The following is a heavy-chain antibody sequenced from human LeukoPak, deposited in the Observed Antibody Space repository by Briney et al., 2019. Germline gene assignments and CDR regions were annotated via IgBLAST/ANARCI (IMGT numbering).Heavy chain of an antibody. Sequence: GGSLRLSCAASEFAFSTYNMNWVRQAPGKGLEWVSYISTGSSTTYYADSVKGRFTISRDNVENSLYLQMNSLRDEDTAVYYCARVAAGYSVNYFDYWGQGTLVSVSS. V-gene: IGHV3-48*02. CDR2: ISTGSSTT. CDR1: EFAFSTYN. CDR3: ARVAAGYSVNYFDY. D-gene: IGHD4-23*01. J-gene: IGHJ4*02.